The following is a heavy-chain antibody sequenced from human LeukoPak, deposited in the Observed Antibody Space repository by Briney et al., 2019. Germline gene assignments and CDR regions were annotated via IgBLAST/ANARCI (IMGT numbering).Heavy chain of an antibody. V-gene: IGHV4-38-2*02. CDR3: ARDREYYYDSSGYYSEWFDP. Sequence: SETLSLTCTVSGYSISSGYYWGWIRQPPGKGLEWIGSIYHSGSTYYNPSLKSRVTISVDTSKNQFSLKLSSVTAADTAVYYCARDREYYYDSSGYYSEWFDPWGQGTLVTVSS. CDR1: GYSISSGYY. CDR2: IYHSGST. J-gene: IGHJ5*02. D-gene: IGHD3-22*01.